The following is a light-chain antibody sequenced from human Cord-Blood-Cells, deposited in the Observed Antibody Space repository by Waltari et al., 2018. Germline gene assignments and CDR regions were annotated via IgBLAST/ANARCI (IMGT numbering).Light chain of an antibody. CDR2: DVS. V-gene: IGLV2-11*01. CDR3: CSYAGSYTPWV. Sequence: QSALTQPRSVSGSPGQSVTISCTGTSSDVGGYNYVSWYQQHPGKAPKLMIYDVSKRPTGVPDRFSRSKSGNTASLTISGLQAEYEADYYCCSYAGSYTPWVFGGGTKLTVL. J-gene: IGLJ3*02. CDR1: SSDVGGYNY.